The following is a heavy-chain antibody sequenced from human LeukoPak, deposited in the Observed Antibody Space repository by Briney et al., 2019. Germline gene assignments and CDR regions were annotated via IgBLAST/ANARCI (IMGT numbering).Heavy chain of an antibody. V-gene: IGHV1-2*02. Sequence: ASVKVSCKASGYTFTSYAMNWVRQAPGQGLEWMGWINPTSGGTNYSQKFQGRVSMTRDTSISTGYMELSRLRSDDTAVYYCARVSRFGAVNRDFDYWGQGTLVTVSS. J-gene: IGHJ4*02. D-gene: IGHD3-10*01. CDR1: GYTFTSYA. CDR3: ARVSRFGAVNRDFDY. CDR2: INPTSGGT.